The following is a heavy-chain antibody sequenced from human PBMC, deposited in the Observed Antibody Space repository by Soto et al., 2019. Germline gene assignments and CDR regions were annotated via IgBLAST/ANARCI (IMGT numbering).Heavy chain of an antibody. D-gene: IGHD4-17*01. V-gene: IGHV5-51*01. J-gene: IGHJ6*02. CDR2: IYPGDSDT. Sequence: LGESLKISCKGSGYSFTSYWIGWVRQMPGKGLEWMGIIYPGDSDTRYSPSFQGQVTISADKSISTAYLQWSSLKASDTAMYYCARVYGEPPCYYYGMDVWGQGITVTVS. CDR1: GYSFTSYW. CDR3: ARVYGEPPCYYYGMDV.